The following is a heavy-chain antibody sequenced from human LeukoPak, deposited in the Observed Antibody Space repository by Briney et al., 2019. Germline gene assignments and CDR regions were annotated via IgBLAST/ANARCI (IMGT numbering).Heavy chain of an antibody. D-gene: IGHD3-22*01. CDR1: GFTFDDYG. CDR2: IWYDGSNK. Sequence: SGRSLRLSCAASGFTFDDYGMHWVRQAPGKGLEWVAVIWYDGSNKYYADSVKGRFTISRDNSKNTLYLQMNSLRAEDTAVYYCAREDSSGLYPSFDYWGQGTLVTVSS. CDR3: AREDSSGLYPSFDY. J-gene: IGHJ4*02. V-gene: IGHV3-33*08.